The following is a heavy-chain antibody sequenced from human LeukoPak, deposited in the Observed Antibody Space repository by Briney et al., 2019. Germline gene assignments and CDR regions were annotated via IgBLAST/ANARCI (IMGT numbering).Heavy chain of an antibody. Sequence: GGSLRLSCAASGFTFSSYEMNWVRQAPGKGLRWVSYITTSGRTIYYADSVKGRSTISRDNAKNSLYLQMNRLRAEDTAFYYCARGEDYGTNSFDYWGQGTLVTVSS. CDR2: ITTSGRTI. J-gene: IGHJ4*02. V-gene: IGHV3-48*03. D-gene: IGHD4-17*01. CDR1: GFTFSSYE. CDR3: ARGEDYGTNSFDY.